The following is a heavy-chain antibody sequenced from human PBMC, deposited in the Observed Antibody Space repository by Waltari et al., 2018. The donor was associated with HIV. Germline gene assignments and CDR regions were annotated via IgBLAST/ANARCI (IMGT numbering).Heavy chain of an antibody. V-gene: IGHV3-13*01. CDR2: IGTAGDT. CDR1: GFTFSSSD. J-gene: IGHJ6*02. Sequence: EVQLVESGGGLVQHGGYLRLSCAASGFTFSSSDLHWVRHATGKGLEWVSAIGTAGDTYYPGSVKGRFTISRENAKNALYLQMNSLRAGDTAVYYCARDRPPHGMDVWGQGTTVTVSS. CDR3: ARDRPPHGMDV.